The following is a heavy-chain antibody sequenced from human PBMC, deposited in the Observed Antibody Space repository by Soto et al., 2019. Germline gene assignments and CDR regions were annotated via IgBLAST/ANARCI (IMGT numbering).Heavy chain of an antibody. D-gene: IGHD5-18*01. Sequence: GGSLRLSCAASGFTFSSYSMNWVRQAPGKGLEWVSSISSSSSYIYYADSVKGRFTISRDNAKNSLYLQMNSLRAEDTAVYYCASFPHDVDTAMVSGDYWGQGTLVTVSS. CDR2: ISSSSSYI. CDR3: ASFPHDVDTAMVSGDY. J-gene: IGHJ4*02. CDR1: GFTFSSYS. V-gene: IGHV3-21*01.